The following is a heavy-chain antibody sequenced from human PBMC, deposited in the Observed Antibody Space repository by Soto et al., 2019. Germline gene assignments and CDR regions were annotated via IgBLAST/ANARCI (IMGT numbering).Heavy chain of an antibody. CDR3: AGGTVTTDY. Sequence: PSETLSLTCTVSGGSISSYYWSWIRQPPGKGLEWIGYIYYSGSTNYNPSLKSRVTISVDTSKNQFSLKLSSVTAADTAVYYCAGGTVTTDYWGQGTLVTVS. J-gene: IGHJ4*02. CDR1: GGSISSYY. V-gene: IGHV4-59*08. CDR2: IYYSGST. D-gene: IGHD4-4*01.